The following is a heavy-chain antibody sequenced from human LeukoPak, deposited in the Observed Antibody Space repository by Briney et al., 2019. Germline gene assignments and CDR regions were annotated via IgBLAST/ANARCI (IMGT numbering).Heavy chain of an antibody. CDR3: AELGITMIGGV. CDR2: ISSSGSTI. CDR1: GFTFSSYE. J-gene: IGHJ6*04. Sequence: GGSLRLSCAASGFTFSSYEMNWVRQAPGKRLEWVSYISSSGSTIYYADSVKGRFTISRDNAKNSLYLQMNSLRAEDTAVYYCAELGITMIGGVWGKETTVTISS. D-gene: IGHD3-10*02. V-gene: IGHV3-48*03.